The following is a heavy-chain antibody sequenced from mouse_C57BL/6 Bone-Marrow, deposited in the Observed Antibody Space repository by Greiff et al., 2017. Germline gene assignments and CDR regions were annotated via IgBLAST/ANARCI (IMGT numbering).Heavy chain of an antibody. Sequence: EVQLQQSGPELVKPGASVKIPCKASGYTFTDYNMDWVKQSHGKSLEWIGDINPNNGGTIYNQKFKVKATLTVAKSSSTAYMELRSLTSEATAVYYCARFPLYGYDVGRGYYFDYWGQGTTLTVSS. D-gene: IGHD2-2*01. V-gene: IGHV1-18*01. CDR2: INPNNGGT. J-gene: IGHJ2*01. CDR1: GYTFTDYN. CDR3: ARFPLYGYDVGRGYYFDY.